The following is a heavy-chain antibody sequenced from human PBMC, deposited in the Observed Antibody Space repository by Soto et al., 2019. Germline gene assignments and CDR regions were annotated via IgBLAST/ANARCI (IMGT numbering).Heavy chain of an antibody. V-gene: IGHV4-34*01. CDR3: ASGDSSSWYPRYYYGMDV. J-gene: IGHJ6*02. Sequence: KTSETLSLTCAVYGGSFSGYYWSWIRQPPGKGLEWIGEINHSGSTNYNPSLKSRVTISVDTSKNQFSLKLSSVTAADTAVYYCASGDSSSWYPRYYYGMDVWGQGTTVTVSS. D-gene: IGHD6-13*01. CDR2: INHSGST. CDR1: GGSFSGYY.